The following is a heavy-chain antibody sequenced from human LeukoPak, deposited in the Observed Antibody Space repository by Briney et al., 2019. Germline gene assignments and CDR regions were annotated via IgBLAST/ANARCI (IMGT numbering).Heavy chain of an antibody. CDR3: AREFSVVGNFDY. D-gene: IGHD2-21*01. CDR2: ISSSSTSI. J-gene: IGHJ4*02. Sequence: GGSLRLSCADSGFLFSDFIDHTMVWTRQAPGKGFEWVSYISSSSTSISYADSVRGRFSISRDNAQRSLYLHMNSLRDEGTAVYYCAREFSVVGNFDYWGQGTLVIVYS. V-gene: IGHV3-21*01. CDR1: GFLFSDFIDHT.